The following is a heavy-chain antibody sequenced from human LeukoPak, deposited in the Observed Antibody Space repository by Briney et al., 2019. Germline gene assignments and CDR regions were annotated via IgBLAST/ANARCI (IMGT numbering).Heavy chain of an antibody. CDR2: INSDSGFT. D-gene: IGHD3-9*01. J-gene: IGHJ5*02. CDR3: ARNFDMKGFDP. CDR1: GYTFTGYY. Sequence: ASVKVSCKASGYTFTGYYMNWVRQAPGQGLGWMWWINSDSGFTKYAQKFHGRVTMTRDTSITTVYMDLTRLTSDDTAVYYCARNFDMKGFDPWGKGTLVTVSS. V-gene: IGHV1-2*02.